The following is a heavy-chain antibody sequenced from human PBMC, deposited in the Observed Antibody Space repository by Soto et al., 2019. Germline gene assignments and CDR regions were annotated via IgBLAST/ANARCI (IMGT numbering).Heavy chain of an antibody. D-gene: IGHD5-18*01. V-gene: IGHV3-33*01. CDR1: GFTFSSYA. CDR2: IWYDGSNK. CDR3: ARDLGGYTYDNSQGAFDI. Sequence: QVQLVESGGGVVQPGRSLRLSCAASGFTFSSYAMYWVRQAPGKGLEWLAIIWYDGSNKYYADSLKGRFTISRDNSNNTLFLQMISLRAEDTAMYYCARDLGGYTYDNSQGAFDIWGQGTMVTVSS. J-gene: IGHJ3*02.